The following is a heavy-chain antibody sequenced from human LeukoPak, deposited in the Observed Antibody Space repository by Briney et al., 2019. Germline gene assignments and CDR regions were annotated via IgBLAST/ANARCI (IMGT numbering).Heavy chain of an antibody. J-gene: IGHJ4*02. CDR1: GFTFINYE. Sequence: PGGSLRLSCAASGFTFINYEMNWVRQAPGRGLEWVSFISGNASTIYYADSLKGRFTISRDNAKYSLYLQMNNLRAEDTAVYYCARDGSDREYFDSWGQGTLVTVSS. CDR3: ARDGSDREYFDS. CDR2: ISGNASTI. V-gene: IGHV3-48*03. D-gene: IGHD6-19*01.